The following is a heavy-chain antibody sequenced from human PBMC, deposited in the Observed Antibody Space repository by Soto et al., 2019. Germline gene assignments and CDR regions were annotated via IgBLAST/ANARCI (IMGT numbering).Heavy chain of an antibody. D-gene: IGHD6-13*01. Sequence: GGSLRLSCAASGFTFSSYAMSWVRQAPGKGLEWVSAISGSGGSTYYVDSVKGRFTISRDNSKNTLYLQMTSLRAEDTAVYYCAKLGSSTWSPHYYFDSWGQGSLVTVSS. CDR3: AKLGSSTWSPHYYFDS. CDR2: ISGSGGST. CDR1: GFTFSSYA. J-gene: IGHJ4*02. V-gene: IGHV3-23*01.